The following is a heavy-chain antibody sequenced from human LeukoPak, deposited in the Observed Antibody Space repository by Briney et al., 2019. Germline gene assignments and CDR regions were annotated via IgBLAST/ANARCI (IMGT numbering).Heavy chain of an antibody. Sequence: GGSLRLSCAASGFKFSNSWMYWVRQGPGKGPVWVSRMKTDGTRIEYADSVKGRFTISRDNAKNTLFLQMSSLRVEDTAVYYCARGADHGGSYYPDWGQGTRVTVSS. V-gene: IGHV3-74*01. J-gene: IGHJ4*02. D-gene: IGHD3-10*01. CDR3: ARGADHGGSYYPD. CDR1: GFKFSNSW. CDR2: MKTDGTRI.